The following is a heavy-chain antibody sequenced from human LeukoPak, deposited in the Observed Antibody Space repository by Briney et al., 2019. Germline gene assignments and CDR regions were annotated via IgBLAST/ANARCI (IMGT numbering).Heavy chain of an antibody. CDR1: GFTFSSYA. Sequence: GGSLRLSCAASGFTFSSYAMSWVRQAPGKGLEWVSAISGSGGSTYYAASAKGRFTISRDNSKNTLYLQMNSLRAEDTAVYYCAKDRGLLLYFDYWGQGTLVTVSS. CDR2: ISGSGGST. V-gene: IGHV3-23*01. D-gene: IGHD3-10*01. J-gene: IGHJ4*02. CDR3: AKDRGLLLYFDY.